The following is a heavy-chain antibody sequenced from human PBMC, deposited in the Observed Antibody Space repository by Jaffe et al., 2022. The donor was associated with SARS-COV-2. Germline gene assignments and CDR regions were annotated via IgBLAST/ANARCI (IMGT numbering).Heavy chain of an antibody. CDR1: GFTFSDFA. CDR3: AKEGSCSGGYCYSFDY. J-gene: IGHJ4*02. D-gene: IGHD2-15*01. V-gene: IGHV3-30*18. CDR2: ISSDGINK. Sequence: QVQLVESGGGVVQPGTSLRLSCAASGFTFSDFAMHWVRQAPGKGLEWLAVISSDGINKYYADSVKGRFTISRDNSENTLYLQMNSLRAEDTAVYYCAKEGSCSGGYCYSFDYWGQGTLVTVSS.